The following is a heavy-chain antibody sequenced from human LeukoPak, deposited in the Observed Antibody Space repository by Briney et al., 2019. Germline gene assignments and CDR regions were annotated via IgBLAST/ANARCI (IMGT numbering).Heavy chain of an antibody. Sequence: GGSLRLSCAASGFTFSSYGMHWVRQAPGKGLEWVAVIWYDGSNKYYADSVKGRFTISRDNSKNTLYLQMNSLRAEDTAVYYCARDYYDSSGYSLYYFDYWGQGTLVTVSS. CDR3: ARDYYDSSGYSLYYFDY. J-gene: IGHJ4*02. CDR2: IWYDGSNK. D-gene: IGHD3-22*01. CDR1: GFTFSSYG. V-gene: IGHV3-33*01.